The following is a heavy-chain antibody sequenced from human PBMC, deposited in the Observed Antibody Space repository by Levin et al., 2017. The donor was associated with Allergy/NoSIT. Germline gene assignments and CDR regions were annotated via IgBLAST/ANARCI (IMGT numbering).Heavy chain of an antibody. CDR1: GFTFSDYA. J-gene: IGHJ4*02. D-gene: IGHD1-14*01. CDR3: ANLDHSIHPRNDY. V-gene: IGHV3-23*01. Sequence: GGSLRLSCAASGFTFSDYAMSWVRQAPGKGLEWVSAISGSGDNTYYADSVKGRFTISRDNSRDTLFLQMNSLRAQDTALYSCANLDHSIHPRNDYWGQGTLVNVSS. CDR2: ISGSGDNT.